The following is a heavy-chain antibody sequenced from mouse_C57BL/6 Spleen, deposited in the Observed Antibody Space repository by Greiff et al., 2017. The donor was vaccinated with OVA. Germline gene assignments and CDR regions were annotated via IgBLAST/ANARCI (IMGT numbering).Heavy chain of an antibody. CDR2: IWRGGST. J-gene: IGHJ4*01. Sequence: QVHVKQSGPGLVQPSQSLSITCTVSGFSLTSYGVHWVRQSPGKGLEWLGVIWRGGSTDYNAAFMSRLSITKDNSKSQVFFRMNSLQADDTAIYYCAKRTDDGYAMDYWGQGTSVTVSS. D-gene: IGHD2-12*01. V-gene: IGHV2-5*01. CDR3: AKRTDDGYAMDY. CDR1: GFSLTSYG.